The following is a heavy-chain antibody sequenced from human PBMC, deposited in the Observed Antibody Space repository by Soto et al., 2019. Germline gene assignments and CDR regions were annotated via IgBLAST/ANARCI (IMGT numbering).Heavy chain of an antibody. CDR3: SRFIMVGGWFDPNYYHRMDV. D-gene: IGHD6-19*01. V-gene: IGHV1-18*01. CDR1: GYTFSNYG. CDR2: ISGYNGNT. J-gene: IGHJ6*02. Sequence: QVQLVQSGAEVKKPGASVTVSCKTSGYTFSNYGINWVRQAPGQGLEWMGWISGYNGNTNYAQTVQGRVSMRTDTSPGRVYMELRSLKSDDTAIYYCSRFIMVGGWFDPNYYHRMDVWGQGTTVTVSS.